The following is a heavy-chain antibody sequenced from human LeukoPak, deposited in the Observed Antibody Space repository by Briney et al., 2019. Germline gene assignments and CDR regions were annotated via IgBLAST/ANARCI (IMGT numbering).Heavy chain of an antibody. CDR2: IKSKSEGETT. Sequence: GGSLRLSCAASGFTFSSYGMHWVRQAPGKGLEWVGHIKSKSEGETTDFAAPVKGRFTISRDDSKNTVYLQMNSLKTEDTAVYYCATPPGYWGSAPFDFWGQGTVVTVSS. CDR3: ATPPGYWGSAPFDF. J-gene: IGHJ4*02. V-gene: IGHV3-15*01. D-gene: IGHD7-27*01. CDR1: GFTFSSYG.